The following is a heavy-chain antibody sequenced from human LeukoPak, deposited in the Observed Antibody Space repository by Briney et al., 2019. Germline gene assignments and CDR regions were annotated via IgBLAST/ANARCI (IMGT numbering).Heavy chain of an antibody. CDR2: INQEANEI. Sequence: QPGASLRLSCAASGFIFSWYWMTWVRQAPGKGLEWVANINQEANEIYYVDSVKGRFTISRDNTHNSLYLQMNSLRSEDTAVYYCARPGGIYSENWFDPWGQGTLVTVSS. J-gene: IGHJ5*02. CDR1: GFIFSWYW. CDR3: ARPGGIYSENWFDP. V-gene: IGHV3-7*01. D-gene: IGHD1-26*01.